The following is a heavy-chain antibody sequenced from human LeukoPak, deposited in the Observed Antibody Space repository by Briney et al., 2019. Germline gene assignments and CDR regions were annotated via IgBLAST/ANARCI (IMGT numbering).Heavy chain of an antibody. D-gene: IGHD6-6*01. J-gene: IGHJ4*02. Sequence: GGSLRLSCAASGFTFSDYWMNWVRQAPGKGLEWVASINQIGSEKYYVDSVRGRFTISRDNAKNSLFLQINSLRAEGTAVYYCTRDWVAACLYFDYWGQGTLVTVSS. CDR2: INQIGSEK. CDR1: GFTFSDYW. V-gene: IGHV3-7*03. CDR3: TRDWVAACLYFDY.